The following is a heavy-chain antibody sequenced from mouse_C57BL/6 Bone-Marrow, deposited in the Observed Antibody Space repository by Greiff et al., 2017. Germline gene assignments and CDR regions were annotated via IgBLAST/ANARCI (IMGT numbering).Heavy chain of an antibody. CDR2: IFPGSGST. Sequence: VHLVESGPELVKPGASVKISCKASGYTFTDYYINWVKQRPGQGLEWIGWIFPGSGSTYYNEKFKGKATLTVDKSSSTAYMLLSSLTSEDSAVYFCADSWDGWYFDVWGTGTTVTVSS. J-gene: IGHJ1*03. CDR3: ADSWDGWYFDV. V-gene: IGHV1-75*01. D-gene: IGHD4-1*01. CDR1: GYTFTDYY.